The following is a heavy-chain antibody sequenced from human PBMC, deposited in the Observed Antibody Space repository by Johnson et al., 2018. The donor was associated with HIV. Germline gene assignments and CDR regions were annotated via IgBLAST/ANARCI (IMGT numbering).Heavy chain of an antibody. D-gene: IGHD2-8*01. CDR1: GFTFDDYG. V-gene: IGHV3-20*01. CDR2: INWNGGST. Sequence: VQLVESGGGVVRPGGSLRLSCAAAGFTFDDYGMSWVRQAPGKGLEWVSGINWNGGSTGYADSVKGRFIISRDNAKKSLYLQMNSLRAEDTALYHCVTRGFYCTDGVCHGVFDFWGQGTVV. CDR3: VTRGFYCTDGVCHGVFDF. J-gene: IGHJ3*01.